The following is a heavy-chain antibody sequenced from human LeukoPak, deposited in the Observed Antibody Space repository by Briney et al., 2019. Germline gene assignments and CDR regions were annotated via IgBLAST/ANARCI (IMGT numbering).Heavy chain of an antibody. J-gene: IGHJ4*02. V-gene: IGHV1-8*01. D-gene: IGHD3-3*02. CDR2: MNPNSGNT. CDR1: GYTFTSYD. Sequence: GASVKVSCKASGYTFTSYDINWVRQATGQGLEWMGWMNPNSGNTGYAQKFQGRVTMTTDTSTSTAYMELRSLRSDDTAVYYCARDGIGDHFWSLFDYWGQGSLVTVSS. CDR3: ARDGIGDHFWSLFDY.